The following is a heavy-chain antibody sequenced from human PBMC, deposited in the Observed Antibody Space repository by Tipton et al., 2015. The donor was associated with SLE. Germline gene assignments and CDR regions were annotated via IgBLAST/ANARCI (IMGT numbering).Heavy chain of an antibody. Sequence: TLSLTCTVSGGSISSGDYYWSWIRQPAGKGLEWIGYIYTSGSTNYNPSLKSRVTISVDTSKNQFSLKLSSVTAADTAVYYCAREHFNSSGYYYFDYWGQGTLVTVSS. V-gene: IGHV4-61*09. J-gene: IGHJ4*02. CDR3: AREHFNSSGYYYFDY. CDR1: GGSISSGDYY. D-gene: IGHD3-22*01. CDR2: IYTSGST.